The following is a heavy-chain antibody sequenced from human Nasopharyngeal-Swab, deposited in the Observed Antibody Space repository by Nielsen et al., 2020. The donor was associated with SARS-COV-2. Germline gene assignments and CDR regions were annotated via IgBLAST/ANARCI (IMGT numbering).Heavy chain of an antibody. D-gene: IGHD1-26*01. CDR3: ARESGSSRAVVDP. CDR2: IYTSGST. V-gene: IGHV4-4*07. Sequence: SQTLSPTCTVSGGSISSYYWSWIRQPAGKGLEWIGRIYTSGSTNYNPSLRSRVTMSVDTSKNQFSLKLSSVTAADTAVYYCARESGSSRAVVDPWGQGTLVTVSS. CDR1: GGSISSYY. J-gene: IGHJ5*02.